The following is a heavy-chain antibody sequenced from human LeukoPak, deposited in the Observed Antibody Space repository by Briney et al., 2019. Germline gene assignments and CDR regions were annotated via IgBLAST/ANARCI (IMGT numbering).Heavy chain of an antibody. D-gene: IGHD6-19*01. CDR2: VSSSGAST. Sequence: GGSLRLSCAASGFTFNNYAMTWVRQAPGKGLEWVSTVSSSGASTYYADSVKGRFTVSRDNSKNTLYLQMNSLRAEDTAVYYCAKGSSSGWYLFGYWGQGTLVTVSS. J-gene: IGHJ4*02. CDR1: GFTFNNYA. CDR3: AKGSSSGWYLFGY. V-gene: IGHV3-23*01.